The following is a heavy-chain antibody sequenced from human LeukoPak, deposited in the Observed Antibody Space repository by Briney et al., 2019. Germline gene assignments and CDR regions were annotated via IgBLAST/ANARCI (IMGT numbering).Heavy chain of an antibody. CDR2: IYYSGST. CDR1: GGSISSYY. Sequence: SETLSLTCTVSGGSISSYYWSWIRQPPGKGLEWIGYIYYSGSTNYNPSLKSRVTISVDTSKNQFSLKLSSVTAADTAVYYCARADTAMVNLNYIDYWGQGTLVTVSS. V-gene: IGHV4-59*01. J-gene: IGHJ4*02. D-gene: IGHD5-18*01. CDR3: ARADTAMVNLNYIDY.